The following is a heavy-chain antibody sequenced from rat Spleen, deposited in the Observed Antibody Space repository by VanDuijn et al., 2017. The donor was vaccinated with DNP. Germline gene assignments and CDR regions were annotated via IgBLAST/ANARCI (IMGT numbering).Heavy chain of an antibody. Sequence: EVQLVESGGGLVQPGRSLKLSCVASGFTFNKYWMTWIRQVPGKGLEWVASINPDGGSTYYPDSVKGRFTISRDNAVNTVYLQMNSLRSEDTATYYCTKVRTTGIPGFAYWGQGTLVTVSS. J-gene: IGHJ3*01. D-gene: IGHD1-9*01. CDR2: INPDGGST. CDR3: TKVRTTGIPGFAY. V-gene: IGHV5-58*01. CDR1: GFTFNKYW.